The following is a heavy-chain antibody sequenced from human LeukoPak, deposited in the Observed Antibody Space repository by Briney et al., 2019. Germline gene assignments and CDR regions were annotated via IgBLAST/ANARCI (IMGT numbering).Heavy chain of an antibody. CDR1: GGSISSYY. CDR2: IYYSGST. Sequence: SETLSLTCTVSGGSISSYYWSWIRQPPGKGLEWIGYIYYSGSTNYNPSLKSRVTISVDTSKNQFSLKLSSVTAADTAVYYCARVRGYNGYPHWFDPWGQGTLVTVSS. J-gene: IGHJ5*02. D-gene: IGHD5-12*01. V-gene: IGHV4-59*08. CDR3: ARVRGYNGYPHWFDP.